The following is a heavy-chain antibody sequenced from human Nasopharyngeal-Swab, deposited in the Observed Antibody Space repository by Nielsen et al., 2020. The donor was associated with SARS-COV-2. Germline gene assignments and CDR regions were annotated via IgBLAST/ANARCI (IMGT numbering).Heavy chain of an antibody. J-gene: IGHJ4*02. CDR1: GFTVSSYA. Sequence: GGALRLSCAASGFTVSSYAMSWVRQAAGKGLEWVSAISGSGGSTYYADSVKGRFTISRDNSKNTLYLQMNSLRAEDTAVYYCAKDLHLTSDYIHYASFDYWGQGTLVTVSS. CDR3: AKDLHLTSDYIHYASFDY. V-gene: IGHV3-23*01. CDR2: ISGSGGST. D-gene: IGHD4-11*01.